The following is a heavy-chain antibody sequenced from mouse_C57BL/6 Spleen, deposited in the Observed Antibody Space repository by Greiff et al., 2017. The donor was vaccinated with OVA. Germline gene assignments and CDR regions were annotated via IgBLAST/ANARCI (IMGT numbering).Heavy chain of an antibody. Sequence: QVQLQQSGAELARPGASVKMSCKASGYTFTSYTMHWVKQRPGQGLEWIGYINPSNPYTDYNQKFKDKATLTADKSSSTAYMQLSSLTSEDSAVYYGAREEGYDGSPWFAYWGQGTLVTVSA. J-gene: IGHJ3*01. CDR2: INPSNPYT. V-gene: IGHV1-4*01. CDR3: AREEGYDGSPWFAY. D-gene: IGHD2-3*01. CDR1: GYTFTSYT.